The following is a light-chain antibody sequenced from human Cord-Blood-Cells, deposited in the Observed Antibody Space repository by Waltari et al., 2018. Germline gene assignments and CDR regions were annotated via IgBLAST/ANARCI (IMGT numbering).Light chain of an antibody. Sequence: QSALTLPASVSGSPGQSITISCTRTSSYVGSYNLVSWYKQHPGKAPKLMIYEGSKRPSGVSNRFSGSKSGNTASLTISGLQAEDEADYYCCSYAGSSTFVFGTGTKVTVL. CDR3: CSYAGSSTFV. CDR2: EGS. J-gene: IGLJ1*01. CDR1: SSYVGSYNL. V-gene: IGLV2-23*03.